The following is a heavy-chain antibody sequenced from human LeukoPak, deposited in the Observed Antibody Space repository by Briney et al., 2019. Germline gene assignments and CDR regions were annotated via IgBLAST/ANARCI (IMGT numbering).Heavy chain of an antibody. V-gene: IGHV1-8*01. J-gene: IGHJ4*02. CDR3: ARGSYYYLY. CDR2: MNPNSGNT. Sequence: ASVKVSCKASGYTFTSYDINWVRQATGQGLERMGWMNPNSGNTGYAQRFQGRVTMTRNTSIATAYMELSSLRSEDTAVFYCARGSYYYLYWGQGTLVTVSS. D-gene: IGHD3-10*01. CDR1: GYTFTSYD.